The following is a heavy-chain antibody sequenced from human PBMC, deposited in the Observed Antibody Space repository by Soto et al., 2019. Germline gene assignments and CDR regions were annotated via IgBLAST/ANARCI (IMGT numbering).Heavy chain of an antibody. CDR2: ISSSNRTI. J-gene: IGHJ4*02. CDR3: ASLQQLVFDY. V-gene: IGHV3-48*01. CDR1: GFTFRSYS. D-gene: IGHD6-13*01. Sequence: PGGSLRLSCAASGFTFRSYSMNWVRQAPGKGLEWVSYISSSNRTINYADSVKGRFIISRDNAKNSLYLQMHSLRAEDTAVYYCASLQQLVFDYWGQGTLVTVSS.